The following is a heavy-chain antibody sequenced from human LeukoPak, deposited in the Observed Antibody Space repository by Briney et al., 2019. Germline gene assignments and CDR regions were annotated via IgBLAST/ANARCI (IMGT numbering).Heavy chain of an antibody. J-gene: IGHJ3*02. CDR1: GFTFSGDW. CDR3: GRHRIAVAGRGAFDI. D-gene: IGHD6-19*01. Sequence: GGSLRPSCAASGFTFSGDWMHWVRQAPGKGLVWVSRINSDGSSTTYADSVKGRFTISRDNTKNTLYLQMNSLRAEDTAVYYCGRHRIAVAGRGAFDIWGQGTTVTVSS. V-gene: IGHV3-74*01. CDR2: INSDGSST.